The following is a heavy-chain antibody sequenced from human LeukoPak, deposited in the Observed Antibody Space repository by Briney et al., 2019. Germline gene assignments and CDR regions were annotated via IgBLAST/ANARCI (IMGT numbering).Heavy chain of an antibody. J-gene: IGHJ4*02. Sequence: GGSLRLSCAASGFTFSSYAMSWVRQAPGKGLVWVSRINIDGSSTNYADSVKGRFTISRNNAKNTLYMQMNSLRGEDTAVYYCARGAQLTGMASDHWGQGTLVTVSS. CDR3: ARGAQLTGMASDH. V-gene: IGHV3-74*01. CDR2: INIDGSST. D-gene: IGHD3-9*01. CDR1: GFTFSSYA.